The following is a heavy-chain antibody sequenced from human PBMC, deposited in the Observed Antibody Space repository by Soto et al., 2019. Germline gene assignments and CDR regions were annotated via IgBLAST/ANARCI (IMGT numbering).Heavy chain of an antibody. Sequence: SETLSLTCTVSGGSISSYYWSWIRQPPGKGLEWIGYIYYSGSTNYNPSLKSRVTISVDTSKHQFSLKLSSVTAADTAVYYCARNPVYYDSSGYYYSYFDYWGQGTLVTVSS. J-gene: IGHJ4*02. CDR3: ARNPVYYDSSGYYYSYFDY. CDR1: GGSISSYY. V-gene: IGHV4-59*01. CDR2: IYYSGST. D-gene: IGHD3-22*01.